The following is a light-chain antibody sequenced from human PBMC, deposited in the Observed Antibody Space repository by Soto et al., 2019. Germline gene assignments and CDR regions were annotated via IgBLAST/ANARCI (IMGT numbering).Light chain of an antibody. CDR3: QQYYSSPFT. J-gene: IGKJ3*01. CDR2: WAS. CDR1: QSVLYSSNNKNY. V-gene: IGKV4-1*01. Sequence: DIVMTQSPDSLAVSLGDRATINCKSSQSVLYSSNNKNYLAWYQQKPGQPPKLLIYWASTRESGVPDRFSGSGSGTDFTLSISSLQAEDVAVYYCQQYYSSPFTFGPGTKVEIK.